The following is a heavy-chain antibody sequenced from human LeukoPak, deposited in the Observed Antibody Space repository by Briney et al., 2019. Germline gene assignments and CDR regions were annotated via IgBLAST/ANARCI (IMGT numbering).Heavy chain of an antibody. V-gene: IGHV3-64D*06. J-gene: IGHJ4*02. CDR2: IRNGGGSP. CDR1: RFTFSHYA. Sequence: GGSLRLSCSASRFTFSHYAMHWVRQAPGKGLEYVSDIRNGGGSPYYADSVKGRFAISRDNSKSTLYLQMSNLRSEDTAVYFCVKDRGGISRDFDYWGQGTLVIVSS. CDR3: VKDRGGISRDFDY.